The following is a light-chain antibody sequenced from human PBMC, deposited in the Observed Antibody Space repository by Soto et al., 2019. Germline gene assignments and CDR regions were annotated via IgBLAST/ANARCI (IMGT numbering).Light chain of an antibody. V-gene: IGLV4-69*01. CDR2: LNSDGSH. CDR1: RGHSSYA. CDR3: QTWGTGIWV. J-gene: IGLJ3*02. Sequence: QPVLTQSPSASASLGASVKLTCTLSRGHSSYAIAWHQQQPEKGPRYLMKLNSDGSHSKGDGIPDRFSGSSSGAERYLIISSLQSEDEADYYCQTWGTGIWVFGGGTKLTVL.